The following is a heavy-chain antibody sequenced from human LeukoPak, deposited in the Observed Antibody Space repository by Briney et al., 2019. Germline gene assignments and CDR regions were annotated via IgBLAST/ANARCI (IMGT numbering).Heavy chain of an antibody. V-gene: IGHV1-3*01. CDR3: ARESVTTKYYYYYYGMDV. Sequence: ASVKVSCKASGYTFTSYAMRWVRQAPGQRLEWMGWINAGNGNTKYSQKFQGRVTITRDTSASTAYMELSSLRSEDTAVYYCARESVTTKYYYYYYGMDVWGQGTTVTVSS. CDR1: GYTFTSYA. D-gene: IGHD4-11*01. J-gene: IGHJ6*02. CDR2: INAGNGNT.